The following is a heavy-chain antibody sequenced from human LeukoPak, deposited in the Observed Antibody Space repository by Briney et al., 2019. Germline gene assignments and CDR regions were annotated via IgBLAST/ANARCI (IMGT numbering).Heavy chain of an antibody. CDR1: GGSLSSYY. CDR2: IYTSGST. D-gene: IGHD3-10*01. CDR3: ARDQSNYYGSGSYPD. Sequence: SETLSLTCTVSGGSLSSYYWSWIRQPAGKGLEWIGRIYTSGSTNYNPSLKSRVAMSVDTSKNQFSLKLNSVTAADTAVYYCARDQSNYYGSGSYPDWGQGTLVTVSS. V-gene: IGHV4-4*07. J-gene: IGHJ4*02.